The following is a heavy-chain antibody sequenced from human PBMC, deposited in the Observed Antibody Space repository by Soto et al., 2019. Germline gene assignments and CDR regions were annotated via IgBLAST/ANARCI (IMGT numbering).Heavy chain of an antibody. J-gene: IGHJ4*02. V-gene: IGHV1-18*01. D-gene: IGHD2-21*01. Sequence: QVQLGQSGAEVKKPGASVKVSCKASGYTCISYGFSCVRQAPGQGLEWMGWISAYNGHTDYPQKLQGRVTITKDASTSTAYMVLRSLRSADTPVYYCARDTGANNTQHNPDYRGQGTLVTVSS. CDR1: GYTCISYG. CDR3: ARDTGANNTQHNPDY. CDR2: ISAYNGHT.